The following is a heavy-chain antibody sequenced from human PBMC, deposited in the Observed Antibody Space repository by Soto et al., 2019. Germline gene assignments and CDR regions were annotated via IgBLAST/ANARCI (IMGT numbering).Heavy chain of an antibody. V-gene: IGHV3-11*01. CDR1: GFTFSDYY. Sequence: PGGSLRLSCAASGFTFSDYYMSWIRQAPGKGLEWVSYISSSGSTIYYADSVKGRFTISRDNAKNSLYLQMNSLRAEDTAVYYCARGDCSSTSCYDVYYYYYMDFWGKGTTVTGS. J-gene: IGHJ6*03. CDR3: ARGDCSSTSCYDVYYYYYMDF. CDR2: ISSSGSTI. D-gene: IGHD2-2*01.